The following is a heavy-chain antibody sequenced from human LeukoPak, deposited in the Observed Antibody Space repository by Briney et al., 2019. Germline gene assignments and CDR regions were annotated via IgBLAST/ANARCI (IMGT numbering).Heavy chain of an antibody. CDR2: ISGSGGNT. CDR1: GFTFSSYA. J-gene: IGHJ4*02. D-gene: IGHD1-26*01. CDR3: AKAWKSGNFEDY. Sequence: GGSLRLSCAASGFTFSSYAMSWVRQAPGKGLEWVSAISGSGGNTYYADSVKGRFTISRDNSKNTLYLQMNSLRAEDTAVYYCAKAWKSGNFEDYWGQGTLVTVSS. V-gene: IGHV3-23*01.